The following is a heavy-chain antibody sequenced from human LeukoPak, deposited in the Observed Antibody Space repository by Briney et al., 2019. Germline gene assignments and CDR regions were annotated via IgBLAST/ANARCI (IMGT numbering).Heavy chain of an antibody. D-gene: IGHD4-17*01. CDR2: ISDSDGST. CDR1: GLILRLFA. CDR3: ARLPTVTRCEDY. J-gene: IGHJ4*02. V-gene: IGHV3-23*01. Sequence: PGGSLRLSCTVSGLILRLFAMCWPRQAPGKGLEWVSGISDSDGSTYYADSVKGRFTLSRDNSMNTLYLQMKSLRAEDTAVYYCARLPTVTRCEDYWGQGTLVTVSS.